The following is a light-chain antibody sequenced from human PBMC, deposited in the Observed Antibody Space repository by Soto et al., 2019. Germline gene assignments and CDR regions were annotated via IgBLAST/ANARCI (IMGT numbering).Light chain of an antibody. CDR3: LQHNSYPYT. J-gene: IGKJ5*01. CDR1: QDISRF. V-gene: IGKV1-17*03. Sequence: DVQMTQSPSAMSASVGDRVTITCRASQDISRFVAWFQQRPGKAPERLIYDTSTLQVGVPSRFSGGGSGTEFTLAISGLQPEDSSPYYCLQHNSYPYTVGQGTRLEIK. CDR2: DTS.